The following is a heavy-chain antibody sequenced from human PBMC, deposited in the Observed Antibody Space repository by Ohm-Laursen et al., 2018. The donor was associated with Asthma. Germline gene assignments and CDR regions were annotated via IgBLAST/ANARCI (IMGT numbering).Heavy chain of an antibody. Sequence: TLSLTCTVSGGSIGSDDYYWSWIRQPPGKALEWLARIDWDDDKFYSTSLKTRLTISKDTSKNQVVLTMTNMDPVDTATYYCARTPPGIYSNYGYFDYWGQGTLVTVSS. V-gene: IGHV2-70*16. D-gene: IGHD4-11*01. J-gene: IGHJ4*02. CDR1: GGSIGSDDYY. CDR3: ARTPPGIYSNYGYFDY. CDR2: IDWDDDK.